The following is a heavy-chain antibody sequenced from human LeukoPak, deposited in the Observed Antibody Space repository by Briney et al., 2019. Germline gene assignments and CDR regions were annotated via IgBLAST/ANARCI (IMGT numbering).Heavy chain of an antibody. D-gene: IGHD3-22*01. CDR2: IRQDGSEK. V-gene: IGHV3-7*01. J-gene: IGHJ4*02. Sequence: GGSLRLSCAASGFTFSSYWISWVRQAPGKGLEWVANIRQDGSEKYYVDSVKGRFTISRDNAKNSLYLQMNSLRAEDTAVYYCARERYYYDSSGKIHYFDYWGQGTLVTVSS. CDR3: ARERYYYDSSGKIHYFDY. CDR1: GFTFSSYW.